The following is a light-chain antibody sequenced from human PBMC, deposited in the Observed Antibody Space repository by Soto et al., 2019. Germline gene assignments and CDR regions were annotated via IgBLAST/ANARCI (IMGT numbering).Light chain of an antibody. V-gene: IGKV3-15*01. CDR3: QKYDRAPRT. CDR1: QIISSN. CDR2: GAS. J-gene: IGKJ1*01. Sequence: EIVMTQSPGTLSVSPGERASLSCRASQIISSNLAWYQQKPGQAPRLLIYGASTRATGIPARFSGSGSGTEFTLTISSLQSEDFAVYFCQKYDRAPRTFGQGTKVDIK.